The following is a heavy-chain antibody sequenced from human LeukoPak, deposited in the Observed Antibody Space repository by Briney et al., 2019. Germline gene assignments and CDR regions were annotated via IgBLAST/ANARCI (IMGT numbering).Heavy chain of an antibody. CDR2: ISGSGGST. V-gene: IGHV3-23*01. J-gene: IGHJ4*02. D-gene: IGHD3-22*01. CDR1: GFTFSSYG. Sequence: GGSLRLSRAASGFTFSSYGMSWVRQAPRKGLEWVSAISGSGGSTYYADSVKGRFTISRDNSKNTLYLQMNSLRAEDTAVYYCAKLLYYYDSSQPYWGQGTLVTVSS. CDR3: AKLLYYYDSSQPY.